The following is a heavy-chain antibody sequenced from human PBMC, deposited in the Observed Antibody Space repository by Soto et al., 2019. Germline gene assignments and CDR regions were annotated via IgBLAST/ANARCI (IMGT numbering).Heavy chain of an antibody. J-gene: IGHJ4*02. CDR1: GFTFTSSA. CDR3: AKVGLSFDY. V-gene: IGHV3-23*01. CDR2: ISSSGGLT. Sequence: EVQLLESGGRLVLPGGSLRLSCAASGFTFTSSAMNWVRQAPGKGLEWVSGISSSGGLTYYADSVKGRFSISRDNSTTTLYLQMNSLRAEDTAVYYCAKVGLSFDYWGQGTLVTASS. D-gene: IGHD3-10*01.